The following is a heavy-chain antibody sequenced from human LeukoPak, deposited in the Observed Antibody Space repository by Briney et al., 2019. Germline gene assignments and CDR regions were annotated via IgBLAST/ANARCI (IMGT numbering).Heavy chain of an antibody. CDR1: GFTFSHAW. CDR2: IKSKTDGGTT. D-gene: IGHD2-15*01. Sequence: GGSLRLSCAVSGFTFSHAWMSWVRQAPGKGLEWVGRIKSKTDGGTTDYAAPVKGRFTISRDDSKNTLYLQMNSLKSEDTAVYYCTTIRGFCSGRSCLGYWGQGTLVTVSS. V-gene: IGHV3-15*01. J-gene: IGHJ4*02. CDR3: TTIRGFCSGRSCLGY.